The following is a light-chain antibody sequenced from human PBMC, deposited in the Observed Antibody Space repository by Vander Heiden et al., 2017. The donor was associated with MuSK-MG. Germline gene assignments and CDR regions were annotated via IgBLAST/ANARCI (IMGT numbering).Light chain of an antibody. CDR1: QSVRSN. CDR3: KQFNNSPHIT. CDR2: GAS. V-gene: IGKV3-15*01. J-gene: IGKJ3*01. Sequence: IVMTHSPATLSVSPGARATLSCRASQSVRSNLAWYKHKPGLAPRLLIYGASTRATGNPARLSGSGSGTELTLTSRSLQSEDFAVYNCKQFNNSPHITFGHGTRLDIK.